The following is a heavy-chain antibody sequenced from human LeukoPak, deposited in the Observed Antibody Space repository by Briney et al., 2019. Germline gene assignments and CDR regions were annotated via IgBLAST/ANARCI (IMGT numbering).Heavy chain of an antibody. V-gene: IGHV3-7*01. CDR3: SRGPSTTLTTF. J-gene: IGHJ4*02. CDR1: GFSFNTYW. D-gene: IGHD4-17*01. Sequence: GGSLRLSCTASGFSFNTYWMARVRQAPGKGLEWVANIKPDGDTTNYLDSVKGRFTISRDNAKSSLHLQMNGLTAEDTAVYYCSRGPSTTLTTFWGQGTMVTVSS. CDR2: IKPDGDTT.